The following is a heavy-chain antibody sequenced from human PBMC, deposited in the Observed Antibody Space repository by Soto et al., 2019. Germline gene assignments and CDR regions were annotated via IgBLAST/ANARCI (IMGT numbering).Heavy chain of an antibody. D-gene: IGHD4-17*01. J-gene: IGHJ4*02. CDR2: IYYSGST. Sequence: PSETLSLTCTVSGGSISSYYWSWIRQPPGKGLEWIGYIYYSGSTNYNPSLTSRVTISVDTSKNQFSLKLSSVTAADTAVYYCALAYGAYYLGYFDSWRQGTLVTVSP. CDR3: ALAYGAYYLGYFDS. CDR1: GGSISSYY. V-gene: IGHV4-59*01.